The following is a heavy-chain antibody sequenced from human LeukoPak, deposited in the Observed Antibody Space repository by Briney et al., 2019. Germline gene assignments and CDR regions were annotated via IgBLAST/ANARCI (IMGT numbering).Heavy chain of an antibody. J-gene: IGHJ4*02. CDR3: AKDPPNYDFWSGYLYY. CDR2: ISGSGGST. CDR1: GFTFSSYA. Sequence: GGSLRLSCAASGFTFSSYAMSWVRQAPGKGLEWVPAISGSGGSTYYADSVKGRFTISRDNSKNTLYLQMNSLRAEDTAVYYCAKDPPNYDFWSGYLYYWGQGTLVTVSS. V-gene: IGHV3-23*01. D-gene: IGHD3-3*01.